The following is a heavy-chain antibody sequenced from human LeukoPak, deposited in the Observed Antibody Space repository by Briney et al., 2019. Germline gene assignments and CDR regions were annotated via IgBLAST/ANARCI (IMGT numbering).Heavy chain of an antibody. Sequence: ASVKVSCKASGYTFTSYYMHWVRQAPGQGLEWRGIINPSGGSTSYAQKFQGRVTMTRDTSTSTVYMELSSLRSEDTAVYYCATIAVAGTWDFDYWGQGTLVTVSS. D-gene: IGHD6-19*01. CDR2: INPSGGST. CDR3: ATIAVAGTWDFDY. V-gene: IGHV1-46*01. J-gene: IGHJ4*02. CDR1: GYTFTSYY.